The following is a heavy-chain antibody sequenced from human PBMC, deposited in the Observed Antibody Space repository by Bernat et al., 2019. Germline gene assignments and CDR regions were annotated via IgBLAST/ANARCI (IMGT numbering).Heavy chain of an antibody. CDR2: IGDNGGST. D-gene: IGHD2-15*01. V-gene: IGHV3-23*01. CDR1: GFTFRHYA. Sequence: EVQLLESGGGLVQPGGSLRVSCTASGFTFRHYAMSWVRQAPGKGLEWVSEIGDNGGSTCYADSVGCLFTISRDNAKNTLYLQMSSLGAEDTAVYYCAKRGSGTYLEYWGQGTLVTGSS. J-gene: IGHJ4*02. CDR3: AKRGSGTYLEY.